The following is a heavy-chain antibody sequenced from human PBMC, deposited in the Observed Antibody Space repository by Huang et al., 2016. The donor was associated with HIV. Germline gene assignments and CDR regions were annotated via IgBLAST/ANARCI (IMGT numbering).Heavy chain of an antibody. V-gene: IGHV1-69*13. CDR3: ARTAYSYGFRQGYNWFDP. Sequence: QVLLVQSGAEVRKPGSSVKVSCTAFGGTFSSYAIRWVRQAPGQGLEWRGGSIPIFGTANYTQKFQGRVTITVDESTNTGYMELTRLTSEDTAVYYCARTAYSYGFRQGYNWFDPWGQGTPVTVSS. J-gene: IGHJ5*02. D-gene: IGHD5-18*01. CDR2: SIPIFGTA. CDR1: GGTFSSYA.